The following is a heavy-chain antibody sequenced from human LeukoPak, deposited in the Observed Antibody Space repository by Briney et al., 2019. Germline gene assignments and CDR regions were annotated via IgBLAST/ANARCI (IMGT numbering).Heavy chain of an antibody. Sequence: GGSLRLSCAASGFTFDDYGMSWVRHAPGKGLEWVSGINWNGGSTGYADSVKGRFTISRDNAKNSLYLQMNSLRAEDTAVYYCARVRIAYHDYGDYWGQGTLVTVSS. CDR1: GFTFDDYG. CDR3: ARVRIAYHDYGDY. CDR2: INWNGGST. V-gene: IGHV3-20*04. D-gene: IGHD2-15*01. J-gene: IGHJ4*02.